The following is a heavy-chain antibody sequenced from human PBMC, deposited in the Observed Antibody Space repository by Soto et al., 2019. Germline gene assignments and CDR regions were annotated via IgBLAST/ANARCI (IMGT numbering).Heavy chain of an antibody. Sequence: EVQLLESGGGLVQPGGSLRLSCAASGFTFSSYAMSWVRQAPGKGLEWVSAISGSGGSTYYADSVKGRFTISRDNSKKTLYMQMKSLRAEDTAVYYCAKDRTPHYYDSSGYYYADYWGQGTLVTVSS. CDR1: GFTFSSYA. J-gene: IGHJ4*02. CDR2: ISGSGGST. V-gene: IGHV3-23*01. CDR3: AKDRTPHYYDSSGYYYADY. D-gene: IGHD3-22*01.